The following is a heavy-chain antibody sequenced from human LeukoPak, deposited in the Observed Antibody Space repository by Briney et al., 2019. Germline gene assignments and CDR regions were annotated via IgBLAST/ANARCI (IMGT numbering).Heavy chain of an antibody. J-gene: IGHJ3*02. D-gene: IGHD5-12*01. CDR1: GGSFSGYY. CDR2: INHSGST. Sequence: SETLSLTCAVYGGSFSGYYWSWIRQPPGKGLEWIGEINHSGSTNYNPSLKSRVTISVDTSKNQFSLKLSSVTAADTAVYYCARDLRGYSGPSTALNAFDIWGQGTMVTVSS. V-gene: IGHV4-34*01. CDR3: ARDLRGYSGPSTALNAFDI.